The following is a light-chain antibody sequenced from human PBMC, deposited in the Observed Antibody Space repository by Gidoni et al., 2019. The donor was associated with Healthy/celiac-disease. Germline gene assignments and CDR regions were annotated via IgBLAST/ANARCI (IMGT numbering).Light chain of an antibody. CDR2: TVS. J-gene: IGKJ3*01. Sequence: DTVMTQTPLPLPVTPGEPASISCRSSHSLLDSDDGNTYLDWYLQKPGQSPQLLIYTVSYRASGVPDRFSGSGSGTDFTLKISRVEAEDVGVYYCMQRIEFPLTFGQGTKVDIK. V-gene: IGKV2-40*01. CDR3: MQRIEFPLT. CDR1: HSLLDSDDGNTY.